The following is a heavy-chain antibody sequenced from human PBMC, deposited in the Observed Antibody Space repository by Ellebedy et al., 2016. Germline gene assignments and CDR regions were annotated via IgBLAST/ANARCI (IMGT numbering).Heavy chain of an antibody. D-gene: IGHD4-11*01. Sequence: GGSLRLXXAASGFSFSRFCIHWVRQAPGKGLEWVSLLYSDGKTYYADSVKGRFTISRDNSKNTLYLQMNSLRAEDTAVYYCATRRYGNSDIWGLGTTVTVSS. J-gene: IGHJ3*02. CDR2: LYSDGKT. CDR1: GFSFSRFC. CDR3: ATRRYGNSDI. V-gene: IGHV3-53*01.